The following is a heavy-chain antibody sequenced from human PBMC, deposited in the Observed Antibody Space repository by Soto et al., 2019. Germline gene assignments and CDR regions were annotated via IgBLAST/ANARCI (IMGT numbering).Heavy chain of an antibody. CDR1: GGTFSSYA. V-gene: IGHV1-69*13. CDR3: ARSKDIVVVVAALVYYYGMDV. D-gene: IGHD2-15*01. J-gene: IGHJ6*02. Sequence: SVKVSCKASGGTFSSYAISWVRQAPGQGLEWMGRIIPIFGTANYAQKFQGRVTITADESTSTAYMELSSLRSEDTAVYYCARSKDIVVVVAALVYYYGMDVWGQGTTVTVSS. CDR2: IIPIFGTA.